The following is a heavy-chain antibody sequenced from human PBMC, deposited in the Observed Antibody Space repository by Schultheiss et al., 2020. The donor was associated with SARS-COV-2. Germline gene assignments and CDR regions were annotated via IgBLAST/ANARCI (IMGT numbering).Heavy chain of an antibody. J-gene: IGHJ4*02. D-gene: IGHD2-21*02. CDR3: ARGSRDIVVVTAMPFDY. CDR1: GYTFTGYY. Sequence: ASVKVSCKASGYTFTGYYMHWVRQATGQGLEWMGWMNPNSGNTGYAQKFQGRVTMTRDTSTSTAYMELSSQRSEDTAVYYCARGSRDIVVVTAMPFDYWGQGTLVTVSS. CDR2: MNPNSGNT. V-gene: IGHV1-8*02.